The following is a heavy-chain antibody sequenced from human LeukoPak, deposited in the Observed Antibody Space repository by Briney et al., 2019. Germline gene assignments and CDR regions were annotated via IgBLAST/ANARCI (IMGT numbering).Heavy chain of an antibody. CDR1: GGTFSSYA. CDR2: IIPIFGTA. D-gene: IGHD2-2*01. CDR3: ARVVCSSTSCLRSFQH. Sequence: SVQVSCKASGGTFSSYAISWVRQAPGQGLEWMGGIIPIFGTANYAQKFQGRVTITTDESTSTAYMELSSLRSEDTAVYYCARVVCSSTSCLRSFQHWGQGTLVTVSS. V-gene: IGHV1-69*05. J-gene: IGHJ1*01.